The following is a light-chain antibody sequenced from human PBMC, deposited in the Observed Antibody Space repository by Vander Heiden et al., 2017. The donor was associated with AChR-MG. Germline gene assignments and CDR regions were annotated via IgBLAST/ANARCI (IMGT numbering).Light chain of an antibody. Sequence: QSALTQPRSVSGSPGPSVTISCTGTSSHVGGYNYVSWYQQHPGKAPKLMIYDVSKRPSGVPDRFAGSKSGNTASLTISGLQAEDEADYYCCSYAGSYTVVFGGGTKLTVL. CDR2: DVS. CDR1: SSHVGGYNY. V-gene: IGLV2-11*01. CDR3: CSYAGSYTVV. J-gene: IGLJ2*01.